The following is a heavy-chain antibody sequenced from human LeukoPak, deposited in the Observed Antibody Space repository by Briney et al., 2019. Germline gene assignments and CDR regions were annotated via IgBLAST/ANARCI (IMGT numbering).Heavy chain of an antibody. J-gene: IGHJ3*02. D-gene: IGHD6-25*01. Sequence: ASVKVSCKVSVYTLTELSMHWVRQAHGNGLEWMGGFDPEDGETIYAQKFQGRVTMTEDTSTDTAYMELSSLRSEDTAVYYCAAASPEAAFDIWGQGTMVTVSS. V-gene: IGHV1-24*01. CDR3: AAASPEAAFDI. CDR1: VYTLTELS. CDR2: FDPEDGET.